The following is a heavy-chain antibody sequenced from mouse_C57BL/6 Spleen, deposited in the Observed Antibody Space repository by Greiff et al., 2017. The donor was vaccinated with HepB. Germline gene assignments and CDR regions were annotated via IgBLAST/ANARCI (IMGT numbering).Heavy chain of an antibody. D-gene: IGHD6-1*01. J-gene: IGHJ1*03. Sequence: EVKLVESEGGLVQPGRSMKLSCTASGFTFSDYYMAWVRQVPEKGLEWVANINYDGSSTYYLDSLKSRFIISRDNAKNILYLQMSSLKSEDTATYYCARDNSHWYFDVWGTGTTVTVSS. CDR1: GFTFSDYY. CDR2: INYDGSST. CDR3: ARDNSHWYFDV. V-gene: IGHV5-16*01.